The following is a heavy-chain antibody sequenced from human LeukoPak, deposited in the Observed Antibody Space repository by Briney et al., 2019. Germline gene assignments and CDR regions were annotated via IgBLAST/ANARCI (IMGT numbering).Heavy chain of an antibody. CDR2: ISAYNGNT. J-gene: IGHJ4*02. D-gene: IGHD5-12*01. CDR3: ARARAATILSPTDY. V-gene: IGHV1-18*01. CDR1: GYTFTSYG. Sequence: ASVKVSCKASGYTFTSYGISWVRQAPGQGLEWIGWISAYNGNTNYAQKLQGRVTMTTDTSTSTAYMELRSLRSDDTAVYYCARARAATILSPTDYWGQGTLVTVSS.